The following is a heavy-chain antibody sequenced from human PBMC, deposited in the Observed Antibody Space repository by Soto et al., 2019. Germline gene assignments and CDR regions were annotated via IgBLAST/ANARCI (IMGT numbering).Heavy chain of an antibody. V-gene: IGHV6-1*01. CDR1: GDSVSRNSAA. CDR3: ARGAPSYYGMDV. Sequence: SQTLSLTCPIAGDSVSRNSAASNWIRQSPSSGLEWLGRTYYRSKWYNDYAVSVKSRITINPDTSKNQFSLQLNSVTPEDTAVYYCARGAPSYYGMDVWGQGTTVTVS. CDR2: TYYRSKWYN. J-gene: IGHJ6*02.